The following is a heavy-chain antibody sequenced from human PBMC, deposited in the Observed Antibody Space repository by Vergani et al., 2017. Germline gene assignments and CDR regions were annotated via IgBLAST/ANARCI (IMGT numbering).Heavy chain of an antibody. Sequence: EVQLLESGGGLAQPGGSLRLSCAASGFTFRNYAMTWVRQAPGKGLEWVSGISWNSGSIGYADSVKGRFTISRDNAKNSLYLQMNSLRAEDTALYYCAKASTIFGVVIGYYFDYWGQGTLVTVSS. CDR2: ISWNSGSI. V-gene: IGHV3-9*01. CDR3: AKASTIFGVVIGYYFDY. J-gene: IGHJ4*02. CDR1: GFTFRNYA. D-gene: IGHD3-3*01.